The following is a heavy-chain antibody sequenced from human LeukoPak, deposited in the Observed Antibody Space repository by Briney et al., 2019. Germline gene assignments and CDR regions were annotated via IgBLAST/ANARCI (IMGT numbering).Heavy chain of an antibody. CDR1: GGSISSSAYY. CDR3: ARGARGIAVAGTLIDY. J-gene: IGHJ4*02. V-gene: IGHV4-39*01. Sequence: SETLSLTCTVSGGSISSSAYYWGWIRQPPVKGLEWIGSIFYSGATYYNPSLKSRVTISVDTSRNQFSLKLSSVTAADTAVYYCARGARGIAVAGTLIDYWGQGTLVTVSS. CDR2: IFYSGAT. D-gene: IGHD6-19*01.